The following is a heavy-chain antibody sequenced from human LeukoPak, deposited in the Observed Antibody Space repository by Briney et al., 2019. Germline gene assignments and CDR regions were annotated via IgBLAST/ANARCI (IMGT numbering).Heavy chain of an antibody. J-gene: IGHJ4*02. Sequence: GGSLRLSCAVSGLTFSSYAMHWVRQAPGKGLEWVAVMSYDGTKKYYADSVKGRFTISRDSSKSTLYLQMNSLRAEDTAVYYCASDREPSGYFDYWGQGTLVTVSS. V-gene: IGHV3-30-3*01. CDR1: GLTFSSYA. CDR2: MSYDGTKK. D-gene: IGHD1-14*01. CDR3: ASDREPSGYFDY.